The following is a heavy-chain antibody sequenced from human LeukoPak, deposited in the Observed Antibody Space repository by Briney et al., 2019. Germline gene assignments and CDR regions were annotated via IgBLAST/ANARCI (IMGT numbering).Heavy chain of an antibody. CDR3: TRDREGGFKLDY. CDR1: GDSVSSNIAA. V-gene: IGHV6-1*01. Sequence: SQTLSLTCAITGDSVSSNIAAWNWIRQSPSRGLEWLGRTFYRSRWYHDYGVSVKGRITINADTSKNQFSLQLNSVTPEDTAVYYCTRDREGGFKLDYWGRGTLVTVSS. J-gene: IGHJ4*02. CDR2: TFYRSRWYH. D-gene: IGHD5-24*01.